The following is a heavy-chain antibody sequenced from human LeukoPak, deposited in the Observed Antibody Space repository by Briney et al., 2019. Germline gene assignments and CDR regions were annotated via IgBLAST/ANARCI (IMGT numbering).Heavy chain of an antibody. J-gene: IGHJ6*03. D-gene: IGHD2-2*02. CDR3: GRAAGGYCSSTSCYKGGGYYYYMDV. V-gene: IGHV4-39*07. CDR2: IYYSGST. Sequence: SETLSLTCTVSGGSISSSSYYWGWIRQPPGKGLEWIGSIYYSGSTYYNPSLKSRVTISVDTSKNQFSLKLSSVTAADTAVYYRGRAAGGYCSSTSCYKGGGYYYYMDVWGKGTTVTVSS. CDR1: GGSISSSSYY.